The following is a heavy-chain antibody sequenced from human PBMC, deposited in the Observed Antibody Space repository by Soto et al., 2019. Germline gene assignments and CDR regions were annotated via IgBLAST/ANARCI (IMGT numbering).Heavy chain of an antibody. CDR1: GYTFTGCY. CDR2: INPNSGGT. Sequence: ASVKVSCKASGYTFTGCYIHWVRQAPGQGLEWMGWINPNSGGTNYAQKFQGWVTMTRDTSISTAYMELSRLRSDDTAVYYCARGEHGEIDAFDIWGQGTMVTVSS. D-gene: IGHD3-10*01. V-gene: IGHV1-2*04. CDR3: ARGEHGEIDAFDI. J-gene: IGHJ3*02.